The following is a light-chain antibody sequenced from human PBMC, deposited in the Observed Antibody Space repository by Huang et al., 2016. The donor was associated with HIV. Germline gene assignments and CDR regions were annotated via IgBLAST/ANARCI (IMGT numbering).Light chain of an antibody. Sequence: IQLTQSPSSLSASVGDRVTITCRASQDIRSYLAWYQRKPGKAPKLLIYAASTLQSGVPSRFSGSGSGTDFTLTISSLQPEDFATYYCQQLNSYPTFGGGTKVEIK. J-gene: IGKJ4*01. CDR2: AAS. V-gene: IGKV1-9*01. CDR1: QDIRSY. CDR3: QQLNSYPT.